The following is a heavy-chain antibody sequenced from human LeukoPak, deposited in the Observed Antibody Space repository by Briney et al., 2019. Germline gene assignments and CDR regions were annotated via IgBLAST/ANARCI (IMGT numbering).Heavy chain of an antibody. V-gene: IGHV4-39*07. CDR3: ARGGFGVVRI. Sequence: SETLSLTCTVSGGSISSSNYYWGWIRQPPGKGLEWIGSIYYSGSTYYNPSLKSRVTISVDTSKNQFSLKLSSVTAADTAVYYCARGGFGVVRIWGQGTLVTVSS. CDR1: GGSISSSNYY. J-gene: IGHJ4*02. D-gene: IGHD3-3*01. CDR2: IYYSGST.